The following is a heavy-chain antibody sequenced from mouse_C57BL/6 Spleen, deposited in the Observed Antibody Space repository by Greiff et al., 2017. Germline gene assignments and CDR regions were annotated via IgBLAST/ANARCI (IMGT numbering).Heavy chain of an antibody. Sequence: EVQLQQSGPELVKPGASVKISCKASGYSFTGYYMNWVKQSPEKSLEWIGEINPSTGGTTYNQKFKAKATLTVDKSSSTAYMQLKSLTSEDSAVYYCASNYEGWVAYWGQGTLVTVSA. D-gene: IGHD2-1*01. V-gene: IGHV1-42*01. CDR1: GYSFTGYY. CDR2: INPSTGGT. J-gene: IGHJ3*01. CDR3: ASNYEGWVAY.